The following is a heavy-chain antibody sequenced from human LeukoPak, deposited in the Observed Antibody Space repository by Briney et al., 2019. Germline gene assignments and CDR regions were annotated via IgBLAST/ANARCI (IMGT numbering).Heavy chain of an antibody. CDR2: INSGGSST. D-gene: IGHD1-26*01. CDR1: GFTFSNYW. J-gene: IGHJ6*03. V-gene: IGHV3-74*01. Sequence: TGGSLRLSCAASGFTFSNYWMHWVRQAPEKGLVWVSRINSGGSSTNYADSVKGRLTISRDNAKNTLYPQMNSLRAEDTAVYYCARGWELTAVDYYYMDVWGKGTTVTVSS. CDR3: ARGWELTAVDYYYMDV.